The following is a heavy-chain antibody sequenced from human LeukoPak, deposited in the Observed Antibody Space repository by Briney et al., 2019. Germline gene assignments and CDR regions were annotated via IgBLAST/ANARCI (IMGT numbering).Heavy chain of an antibody. CDR3: ARGRVFGVVPNYYYYGMDV. J-gene: IGHJ6*02. CDR2: ISSDGSTT. Sequence: PGGSLRLSCAASGFTFSTYAMHWVRQAPGKGPEWVAIISSDGSTTYYADSVRGRFTISRDNSKNTLYLQMHSLRAEDTAVYYCARGRVFGVVPNYYYYGMDVWGQGTTVTVSS. V-gene: IGHV3-30*04. CDR1: GFTFSTYA. D-gene: IGHD3-3*01.